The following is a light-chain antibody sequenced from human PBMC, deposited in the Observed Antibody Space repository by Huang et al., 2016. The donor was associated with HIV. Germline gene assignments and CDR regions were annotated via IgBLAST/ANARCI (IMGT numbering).Light chain of an antibody. CDR1: QSPLSNNGNTY. V-gene: IGKV2-30*01. CDR2: KVS. J-gene: IGKJ2*01. Sequence: MIQSPLSLPVPLGKPASLSSGSSQSPLSNNGNTYLSWFQQRPGQSPRRLIYKVSKRDSGVPDRFSGSGSGTDFTLSISRVEAEDVGVYYCLQGTHWPPYTFGQGTKLEIK. CDR3: LQGTHWPPYT.